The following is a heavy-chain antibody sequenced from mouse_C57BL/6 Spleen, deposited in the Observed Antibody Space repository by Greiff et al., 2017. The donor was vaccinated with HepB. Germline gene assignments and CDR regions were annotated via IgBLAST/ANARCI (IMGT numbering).Heavy chain of an antibody. V-gene: IGHV5-16*01. CDR1: GFTFSDYY. J-gene: IGHJ1*03. Sequence: EVKLMESEGGLVQPGSSMKLSCTASGFTFSDYYMAWVRQVPEKGLEWVANINYDGSSTYYLDSLKSRFIISRDNAKNILYLQMSSLKSEDTATYYCARDQIYYYGSSWYFDVWGTGTTVTVSS. CDR2: INYDGSST. D-gene: IGHD1-1*01. CDR3: ARDQIYYYGSSWYFDV.